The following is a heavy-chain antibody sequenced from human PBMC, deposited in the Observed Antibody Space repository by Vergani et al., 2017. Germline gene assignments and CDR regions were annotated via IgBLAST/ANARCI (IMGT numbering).Heavy chain of an antibody. CDR1: GFSFSSYS. D-gene: IGHD5-12*01. CDR2: ISGSSSYV. J-gene: IGHJ4*02. V-gene: IGHV3-21*02. CDR3: AKGSRGYTGYFFDY. Sequence: EVQLVESGGGLVKPGGSLRLSCAASGFSFSSYSMNWVRQAPGKGLEWVASISGSSSYVFYRDSVEGRFTITRDNAKKSVYLQMNSLRAEDTAMYFCAKGSRGYTGYFFDYWGQGTLATVSS.